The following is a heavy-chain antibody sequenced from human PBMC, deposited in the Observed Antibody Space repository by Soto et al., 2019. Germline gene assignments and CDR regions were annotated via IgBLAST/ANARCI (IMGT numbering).Heavy chain of an antibody. J-gene: IGHJ4*02. D-gene: IGHD1-1*01. CDR3: ANVTRKGSAIDFDY. Sequence: QVQLVQSGAELKKPGASVKVSCKASGYTFSNYDMNWVRQATGQGPEWIGWVNPNNGDTGYAQKFQGRVTLTTDISTAAAYMELTSRRSEDTAIYYCANVTRKGSAIDFDYWGQGTVITVSS. CDR2: VNPNNGDT. CDR1: GYTFSNYD. V-gene: IGHV1-8*01.